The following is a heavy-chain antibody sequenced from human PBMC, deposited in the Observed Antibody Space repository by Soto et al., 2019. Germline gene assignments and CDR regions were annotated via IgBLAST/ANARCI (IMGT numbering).Heavy chain of an antibody. V-gene: IGHV4-4*02. CDR3: ARHIAVSGTRGFDF. CDR2: IYHNGRT. CDR1: GGSISANW. D-gene: IGHD6-19*01. J-gene: IGHJ4*02. Sequence: QVQLQESGPGLMKPSGTLSLTCAVSGGSISANWWSWVRQPPGKGLGWIGEIYHNGRTNYNPSLKNRVTMSVDKSQNYFSLNLNSVTAADTAVYYCARHIAVSGTRGFDFWGQGTLVTVSS.